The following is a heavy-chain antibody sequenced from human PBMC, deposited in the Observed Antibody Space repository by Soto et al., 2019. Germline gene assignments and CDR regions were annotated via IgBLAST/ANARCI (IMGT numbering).Heavy chain of an antibody. V-gene: IGHV3-33*01. J-gene: IGHJ6*02. Sequence: GGSLRLSCAASGFIFSGHGMHWVRQAPGKGLEWVAVIWYDGSSKFYADSAKGRFTISRDNSKNTLYLQMNSLRAEDTAVYYCAREPYSDYVMDVWGQGTPVTVSS. CDR2: IWYDGSSK. CDR1: GFIFSGHG. CDR3: AREPYSDYVMDV. D-gene: IGHD3-16*01.